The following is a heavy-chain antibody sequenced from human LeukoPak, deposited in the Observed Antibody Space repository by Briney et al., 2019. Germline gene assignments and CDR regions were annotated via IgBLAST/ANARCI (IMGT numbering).Heavy chain of an antibody. CDR3: AKRSGSYGPFDY. CDR1: GFTFSSYA. Sequence: PGGSLRLSCAASGFTFSSYAMHWVRQAPGKGLEWVAVISYDGSNKYYADSVKGRFTISRDNSKNTLYLQMNSLRAEDTAVYYCAKRSGSYGPFDYWGQGILVTVSS. J-gene: IGHJ4*02. CDR2: ISYDGSNK. D-gene: IGHD3-10*01. V-gene: IGHV3-30-3*02.